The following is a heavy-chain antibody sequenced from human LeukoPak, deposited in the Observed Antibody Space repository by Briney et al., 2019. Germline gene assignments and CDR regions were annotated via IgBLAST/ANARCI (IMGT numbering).Heavy chain of an antibody. V-gene: IGHV3-74*01. D-gene: IGHD6-6*01. CDR3: ARDDVAARYFDY. J-gene: IGHJ4*02. CDR1: GFTFSSYW. Sequence: GGSLRLSCAASGFTFSSYWMHWVRQAPGKGLVWVSRINSDGRSTSYGDSVKGRFTISRDNAKNSLYLQMNSLRAEDTAVYYCARDDVAARYFDYWGQGTLVTVSS. CDR2: INSDGRST.